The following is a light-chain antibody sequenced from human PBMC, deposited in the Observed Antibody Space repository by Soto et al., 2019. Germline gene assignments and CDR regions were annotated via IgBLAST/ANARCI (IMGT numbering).Light chain of an antibody. J-gene: IGKJ1*01. Sequence: DIVMTQSPLSLPVTPGDPASISCRSSQSLLHSNGYNYLDWYMQKPGQSPQLLIYLGSNRASGVPDWFSGSGSGTDFTLKISRVEDEDVGVYYCMQALQTPRTFGQGTQVEIK. CDR3: MQALQTPRT. V-gene: IGKV2-28*01. CDR2: LGS. CDR1: QSLLHSNGYNY.